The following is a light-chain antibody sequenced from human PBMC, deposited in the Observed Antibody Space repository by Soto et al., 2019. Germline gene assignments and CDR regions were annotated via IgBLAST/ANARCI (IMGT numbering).Light chain of an antibody. CDR1: RSVGSH. CDR2: TAS. Sequence: DVQMTQSPSSLSASLGDRIIITCRASRSVGSHLNWYQQQPGKAPRLLISTASTLQSGVPSRFSGDGSGTDLTLTINTLQPEDFATYYCQQSYSTPLTFVGGTKVEI. J-gene: IGKJ4*01. V-gene: IGKV1-39*01. CDR3: QQSYSTPLT.